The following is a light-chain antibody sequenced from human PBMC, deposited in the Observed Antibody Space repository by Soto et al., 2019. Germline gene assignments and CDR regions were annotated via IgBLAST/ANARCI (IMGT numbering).Light chain of an antibody. J-gene: IGLJ2*01. V-gene: IGLV2-14*03. CDR1: SSDVGGYNF. Sequence: ALTQPASVSGSPGQSITISCTGTSSDVGGYNFVSWFQQHPGKAPKVILTDVTNRPSGVSNRFSGSKSGNTASLTISGLQSEDEADYYCSSYTISNALVFGGGTKLTVL. CDR2: DVT. CDR3: SSYTISNALV.